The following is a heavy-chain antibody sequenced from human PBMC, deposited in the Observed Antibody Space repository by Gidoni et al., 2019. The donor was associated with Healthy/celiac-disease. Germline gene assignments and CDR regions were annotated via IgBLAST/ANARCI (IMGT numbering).Heavy chain of an antibody. Sequence: QVQLQESGPGLVKPSQTLSLTCTVSGGSISSGSYYWSWIRQPAGKGLEWIGRIYTSGSTNYNPSLKSRVTISVDTSKNQFSLKLSSVTAADTAVYYCARGGVYSGSYPWALDIWGQGTMVTVSS. V-gene: IGHV4-61*02. J-gene: IGHJ3*02. CDR3: ARGGVYSGSYPWALDI. D-gene: IGHD1-26*01. CDR1: GGSISSGSYY. CDR2: IYTSGST.